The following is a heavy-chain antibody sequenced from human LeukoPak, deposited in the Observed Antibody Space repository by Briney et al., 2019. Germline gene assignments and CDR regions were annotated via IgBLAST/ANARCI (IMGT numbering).Heavy chain of an antibody. CDR3: ARHKGPAYYGSGSYYQLGPLDY. Sequence: PSATLSRTGAVSGGSISSINWWSSVRHAPGKGLAWIGAIYHIGSTNYIPSLKRRVTISVNTTKSQFSLKMSSVTAAETAVYYCARHKGPAYYGSGSYYQLGPLDYWGQGTLVTVSS. D-gene: IGHD3-10*01. J-gene: IGHJ4*02. V-gene: IGHV4-4*02. CDR1: GGSISSINW. CDR2: IYHIGST.